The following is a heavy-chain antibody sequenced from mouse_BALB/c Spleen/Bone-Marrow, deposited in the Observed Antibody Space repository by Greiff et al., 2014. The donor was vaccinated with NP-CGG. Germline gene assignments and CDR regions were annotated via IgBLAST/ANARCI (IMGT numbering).Heavy chain of an antibody. CDR3: ARDRYYGYAMDY. CDR1: RFTFSSYG. Sequence: EVQLVESGGGLVQPGGSLKLSCAASRFTFSSYGMSWVRQTPDKRLELVATINSNGGSTYYPDSVKGRLTISRDNAKNTLYLQMSSLKSEDTAMYYCARDRYYGYAMDYWGQGTSVTVSS. D-gene: IGHD1-1*01. J-gene: IGHJ4*01. V-gene: IGHV5-6-3*01. CDR2: INSNGGST.